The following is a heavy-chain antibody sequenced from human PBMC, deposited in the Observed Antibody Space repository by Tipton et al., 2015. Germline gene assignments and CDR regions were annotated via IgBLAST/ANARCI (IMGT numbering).Heavy chain of an antibody. V-gene: IGHV3-23*01. J-gene: IGHJ1*01. CDR3: ARASIIQGYYHDSSRYYLFNS. CDR2: ISGTGGST. Sequence: SLRLSCAASGFTFGVYAMTWVRQAPGKGLEWVSAISGTGGSTYYADAVKGRFTVSRDKSKNTLFLQMNTLSAEDTAVYYCARASIIQGYYHDSSRYYLFNSWGQGTLVTVSS. CDR1: GFTFGVYA. D-gene: IGHD3-22*01.